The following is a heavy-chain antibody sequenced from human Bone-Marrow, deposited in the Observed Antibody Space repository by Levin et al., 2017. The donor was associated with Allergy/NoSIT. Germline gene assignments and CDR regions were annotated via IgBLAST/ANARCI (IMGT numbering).Heavy chain of an antibody. CDR2: ISYSGVT. D-gene: IGHD6-19*01. Sequence: MPSETLSLTCTVTAGSISNNNYYWDWIRQPPGKGLEWIGSISYSGVTYYNPSLKSRVTIFADPSKNQFSLKLSSMTAADTAVYYCATHVVYTTVWRDGFDIWGQGTTVTVSS. V-gene: IGHV4-39*01. J-gene: IGHJ3*02. CDR1: AGSISNNNYY. CDR3: ATHVVYTTVWRDGFDI.